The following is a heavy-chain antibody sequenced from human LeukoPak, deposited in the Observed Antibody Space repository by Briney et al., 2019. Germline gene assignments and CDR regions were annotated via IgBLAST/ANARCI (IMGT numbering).Heavy chain of an antibody. CDR3: ATALILGYCSSTSCKEVADAFDI. Sequence: SVKVSCKASGGTFSSYAISWVRQAPGQGLEWMGGTIPIFGTANYAQKFQGRVTITADKSTSTAYMELSSLRSEDTAVYYCATALILGYCSSTSCKEVADAFDIWGQGTMVTVSS. V-gene: IGHV1-69*06. CDR1: GGTFSSYA. D-gene: IGHD2-2*01. J-gene: IGHJ3*02. CDR2: TIPIFGTA.